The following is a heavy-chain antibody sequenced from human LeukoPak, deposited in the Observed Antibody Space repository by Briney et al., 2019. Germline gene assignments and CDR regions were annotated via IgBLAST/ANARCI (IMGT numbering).Heavy chain of an antibody. CDR2: IKQDGSEK. CDR3: ARGHHIVVVTAPNYFDD. J-gene: IGHJ4*02. V-gene: IGHV3-7*01. D-gene: IGHD2-21*02. Sequence: GSLRLSCAASGLTFSSYWMSWVRQAQGKGREWGANIKQDGSEKYYVDSVKGRFTISRDNAKNSLYLQMNSLRAEDTAVYYCARGHHIVVVTAPNYFDDWGQGTLVTVSS. CDR1: GLTFSSYW.